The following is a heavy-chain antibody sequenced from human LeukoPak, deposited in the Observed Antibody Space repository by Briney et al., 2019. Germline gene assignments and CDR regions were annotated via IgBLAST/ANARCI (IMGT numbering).Heavy chain of an antibody. V-gene: IGHV1-2*02. J-gene: IGHJ5*02. D-gene: IGHD6-13*01. CDR3: ARDSRRIAAAGTVWFDP. Sequence: GASVKVSCKASGYTFTGYYMHWVRQAPGQGLEWMGWINPNSGGTNYAQKFQGRVTMTRDTSISTAYMELSRLRSDDTAVYYCARDSRRIAAAGTVWFDPWGQGTLVTVSS. CDR1: GYTFTGYY. CDR2: INPNSGGT.